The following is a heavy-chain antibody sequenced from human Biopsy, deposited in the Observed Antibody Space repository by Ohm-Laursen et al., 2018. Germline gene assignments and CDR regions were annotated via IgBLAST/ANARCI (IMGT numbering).Heavy chain of an antibody. V-gene: IGHV4-59*08. CDR3: ARHGSQGYCTGGSCVDY. J-gene: IGHJ4*02. Sequence: GTLSLTCTVSRDSISNYYWTWFRQPPGKGLEWIGSIYYRGNTNYNPSLKSRVTISVDTSKNQFSLKLSSATAADTAVFYCARHGSQGYCTGGSCVDYWGQGALVTVSS. D-gene: IGHD2-15*01. CDR1: RDSISNYY. CDR2: IYYRGNT.